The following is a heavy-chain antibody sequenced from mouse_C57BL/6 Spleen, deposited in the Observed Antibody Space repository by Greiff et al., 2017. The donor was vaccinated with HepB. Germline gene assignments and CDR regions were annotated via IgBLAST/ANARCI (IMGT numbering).Heavy chain of an antibody. CDR3: ARSGTTVVAKRNFDY. Sequence: QVHVKQSGAELVKPGASVKLSCKASGYTFTSYWMHWVKQRPGQGLEWIGMIHPNSGSTNYNEKFKSKATLTVDKSSSTAYMQLSSLTSEDSAVYYCARSGTTVVAKRNFDYWGQGTTLTVSS. CDR2: IHPNSGST. V-gene: IGHV1-64*01. J-gene: IGHJ2*01. CDR1: GYTFTSYW. D-gene: IGHD1-1*01.